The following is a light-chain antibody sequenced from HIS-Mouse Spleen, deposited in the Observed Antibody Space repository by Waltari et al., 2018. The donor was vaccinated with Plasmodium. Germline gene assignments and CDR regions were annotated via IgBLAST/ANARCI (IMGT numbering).Light chain of an antibody. Sequence: SSELTQPPSVSVSPGHTARITCSGAALPKKYAYWYQQKSGQAPVLVIYEDSKRPSGIPERFSGSSSGTMATLTISGAQVEDEADYYCYSTDSSGNHRVFGGGTKLTVL. CDR2: EDS. V-gene: IGLV3-10*01. J-gene: IGLJ3*02. CDR1: ALPKKY. CDR3: YSTDSSGNHRV.